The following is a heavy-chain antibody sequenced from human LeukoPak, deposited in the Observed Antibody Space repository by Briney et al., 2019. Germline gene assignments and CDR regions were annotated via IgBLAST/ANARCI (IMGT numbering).Heavy chain of an antibody. CDR3: AVGLDTAMVTVAFDY. CDR1: GYTFTSYG. D-gene: IGHD5-18*01. J-gene: IGHJ4*02. CDR2: INTNTGNP. V-gene: IGHV7-4-1*02. Sequence: ASVKVSCKASGYTFTSYGISWVRQAPGQGLEWMGWINTNTGNPTYAQGFTGRFVFSLDTSVSTAYLQISSLKAEDTAVYYCAVGLDTAMVTVAFDYWGQGTLVTVSS.